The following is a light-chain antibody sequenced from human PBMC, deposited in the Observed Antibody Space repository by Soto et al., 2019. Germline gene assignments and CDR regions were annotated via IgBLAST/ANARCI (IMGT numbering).Light chain of an antibody. V-gene: IGLV2-14*01. CDR3: SSYTSRRTLV. CDR1: SSDIGGYNY. CDR2: EVT. Sequence: QSALTQPASVSGSPGQSITISCTGASSDIGGYNYVSWYQQHPGKAPRLMFYEVTDRPSGVSNRFSGSKSGNTASPSIAGLQAEDEADYYCSSYTSRRTLVFGGGTKLTVL. J-gene: IGLJ2*01.